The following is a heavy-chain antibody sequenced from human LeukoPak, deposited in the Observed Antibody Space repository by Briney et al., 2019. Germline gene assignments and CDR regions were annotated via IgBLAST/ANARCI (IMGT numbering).Heavy chain of an antibody. D-gene: IGHD3-22*01. CDR1: GFTFSNAW. CDR2: IKSKTDGGTT. Sequence: GGSLRLSCAASGFTFSNAWMSWVRQAPGKGLEWVGRIKSKTDGGTTDYAAPVKGRFTISRDDSKNTLYLQMNSLKTEDTAVYYCTTLGTYYYDSSGYPPRLWGRYYFEHWGQGTLVTVSS. J-gene: IGHJ4*02. V-gene: IGHV3-15*01. CDR3: TTLGTYYYDSSGYPPRLWGRYYFEH.